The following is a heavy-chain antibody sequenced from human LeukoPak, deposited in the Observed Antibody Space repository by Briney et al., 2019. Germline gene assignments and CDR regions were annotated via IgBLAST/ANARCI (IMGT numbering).Heavy chain of an antibody. Sequence: PSETLSLTCTVSGGSTISSSSYYWGWIRQPPGKGLEWIGIIYYSGSTYYNPSLKSRVAISIDTSKNQFSLKLTSVTAADTAVYYCARLAVAGTYPDYWGQGTLVTVSS. D-gene: IGHD6-19*01. CDR1: GGSTISSSSYY. CDR2: IYYSGST. V-gene: IGHV4-39*01. CDR3: ARLAVAGTYPDY. J-gene: IGHJ4*02.